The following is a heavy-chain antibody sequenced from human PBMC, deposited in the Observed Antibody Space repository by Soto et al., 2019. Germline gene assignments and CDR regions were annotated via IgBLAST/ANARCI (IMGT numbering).Heavy chain of an antibody. CDR2: TYYRSKWYN. D-gene: IGHD3-3*01. V-gene: IGHV6-1*01. J-gene: IGHJ3*02. CDR3: AIGRFNAFGI. CDR1: GDRVSSNSVA. Sequence: QVQLQGSGPGLGKPSQTLSLTCAISGDRVSSNSVAWNWIRQSPSRGLEWLGRTYYRSKWYNDYGVTVKGRITINPDTSKNQFSLQLNSVTPEDTAVYYCAIGRFNAFGIWGQGTMVTVSS.